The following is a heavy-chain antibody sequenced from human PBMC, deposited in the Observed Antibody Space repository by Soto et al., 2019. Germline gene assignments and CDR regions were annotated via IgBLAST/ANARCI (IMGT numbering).Heavy chain of an antibody. Sequence: PGGSLRLSCATSGFTFSSYAMSWVRQAPGKGLEWVSAISGSGGSTYYADSVKGRFTISRYNSKNTLYLQMNSLRAEDTAVYHCAKDQPERRSPYYYYGMGVCRRGTTVTVSS. CDR3: AKDQPERRSPYYYYGMGV. D-gene: IGHD1-1*01. J-gene: IGHJ6*01. CDR2: ISGSGGST. V-gene: IGHV3-23*01. CDR1: GFTFSSYA.